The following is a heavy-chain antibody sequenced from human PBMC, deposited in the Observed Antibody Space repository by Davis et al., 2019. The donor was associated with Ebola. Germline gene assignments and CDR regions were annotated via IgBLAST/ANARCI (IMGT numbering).Heavy chain of an antibody. Sequence: GESLKISCAASGFTFSSYGMYWVRQATGKGLEWVAFILHDGSNKYYADSVKGRFTISRDNAKNTLYLQMNSLRAEDTAVYYCARDRFRVVVDPYYGMDVWGQGTTVTVSS. J-gene: IGHJ6*02. CDR2: ILHDGSNK. V-gene: IGHV3-30*02. D-gene: IGHD2-15*01. CDR1: GFTFSSYG. CDR3: ARDRFRVVVDPYYGMDV.